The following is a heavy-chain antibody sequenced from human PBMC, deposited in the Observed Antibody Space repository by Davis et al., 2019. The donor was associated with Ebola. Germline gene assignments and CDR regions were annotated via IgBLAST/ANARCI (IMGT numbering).Heavy chain of an antibody. CDR3: ARLYYDFWSGYYGGNWFDP. CDR1: GGSISSSSYY. J-gene: IGHJ5*02. CDR2: IYYSGST. D-gene: IGHD3-3*01. Sequence: SETLSLTCTVSGGSISSSSYYWGWIRQPPGKGLEWIGSIYYSGSTYYNPSLKSRVTISVDTSKNQFSLKLSSVTAADTAVYYCARLYYDFWSGYYGGNWFDPWGQGTLVTVSS. V-gene: IGHV4-39*01.